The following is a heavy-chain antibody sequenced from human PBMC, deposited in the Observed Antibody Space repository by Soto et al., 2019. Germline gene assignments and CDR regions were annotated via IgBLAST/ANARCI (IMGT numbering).Heavy chain of an antibody. CDR1: GFAFSNSW. CDR2: MKEDGTEI. CDR3: VGSWETSHTYAFDI. V-gene: IGHV3-7*03. Sequence: GGSLRLSCAASGFAFSNSWMSWVRQAPGKGLEWVANMKEDGTEIWYMDSVKGRFTISRDNAKNFLYLQMNSLRAEDTAVYYCVGSWETSHTYAFDIWGQGTMVTVSS. J-gene: IGHJ3*02. D-gene: IGHD1-26*01.